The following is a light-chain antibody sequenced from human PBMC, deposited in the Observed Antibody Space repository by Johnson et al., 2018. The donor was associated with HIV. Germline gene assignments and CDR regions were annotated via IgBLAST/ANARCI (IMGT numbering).Light chain of an antibody. CDR2: DNN. CDR3: GTWDSSLSAGV. CDR1: SSNIANNY. J-gene: IGLJ1*01. Sequence: QSLLTQPPSVSSAPGQKVTISCSGSSSNIANNYVSWYQQIPGTAPKLLIYDNNKRPSGIPDRFSGSKSGTSATLGITGLQTGDEADYYCGTWDSSLSAGVFGTGTKVTVL. V-gene: IGLV1-51*01.